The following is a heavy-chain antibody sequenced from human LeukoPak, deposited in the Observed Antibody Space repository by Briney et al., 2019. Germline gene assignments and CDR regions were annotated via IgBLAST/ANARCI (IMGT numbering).Heavy chain of an antibody. CDR2: INHSGST. D-gene: IGHD6-13*01. Sequence: PSETLSLTCAVYGGSFSGYCWSWIRQPPGKGLEWIGEINHSGSTNYNPSLKSRVTISVDTSKNQFSLKLSSVTAADTAVYYCARGQQLVFSWFDPWGQGTLVTVSS. V-gene: IGHV4-34*01. CDR1: GGSFSGYC. CDR3: ARGQQLVFSWFDP. J-gene: IGHJ5*02.